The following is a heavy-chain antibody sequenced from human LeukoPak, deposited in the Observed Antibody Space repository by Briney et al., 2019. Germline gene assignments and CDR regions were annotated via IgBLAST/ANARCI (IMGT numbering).Heavy chain of an antibody. D-gene: IGHD3-3*01. V-gene: IGHV3-30-3*01. J-gene: IGHJ6*03. CDR1: GFTFSSYA. CDR2: ISYDGSNK. CDR3: ARDGRIRFLEWLSPGMEYYMDV. Sequence: PGGSLRLSCAASGFTFSSYAIHWVRQAPGKGLEWVAVISYDGSNKYYADSVKGRFTISRDNSKNTLYLQMNSLRAEDTAVYYCARDGRIRFLEWLSPGMEYYMDVWGKGTTVTVSS.